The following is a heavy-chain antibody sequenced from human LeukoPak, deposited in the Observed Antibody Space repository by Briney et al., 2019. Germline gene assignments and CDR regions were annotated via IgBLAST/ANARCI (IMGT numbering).Heavy chain of an antibody. CDR3: ARGFWSGYYYWDY. V-gene: IGHV4-59*01. CDR1: GGSISSYY. J-gene: IGHJ4*02. Sequence: PSETLSLTCTVSGGSISSYYWSWIRQPPGKGLEWIGYIYYSGSTNYNPSLKSRVTISVDTSKNQFSLKLSSVTAADTAMYYCARGFWSGYYYWDYWGQGTLVTASS. D-gene: IGHD3-3*01. CDR2: IYYSGST.